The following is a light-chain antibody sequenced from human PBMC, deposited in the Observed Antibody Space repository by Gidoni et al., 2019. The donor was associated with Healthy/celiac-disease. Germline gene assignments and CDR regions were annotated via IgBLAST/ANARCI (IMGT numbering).Light chain of an antibody. CDR3: QQHSLVT. Sequence: DIVMTQSPDSLAVSLGERATINCKSSQSVLYSSNNKNYLAWYQQKPGQPPKLLIYWASTRESGVPDRCSGSGSGTDFTLTISSLQAEDVAVYYCQQHSLVTFGGGTKVEIK. V-gene: IGKV4-1*01. J-gene: IGKJ4*01. CDR1: QSVLYSSNNKNY. CDR2: WAS.